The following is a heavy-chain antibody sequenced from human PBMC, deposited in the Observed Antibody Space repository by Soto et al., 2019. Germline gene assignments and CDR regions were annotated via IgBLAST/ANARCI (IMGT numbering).Heavy chain of an antibody. D-gene: IGHD6-19*01. CDR2: INHSGST. V-gene: IGHV4-34*01. Sequence: QVQLQQWGAGLLKPSETLSLTCAVYGGSFSGYYWSWIRQPPGKGLEWIGEINHSGSTNYNPSLKSRVTISVDTSKNQCSLKLSSVTAADTAVYYSASSPYSSGWSESRLPNWGQGTLVTVSS. CDR1: GGSFSGYY. CDR3: ASSPYSSGWSESRLPN. J-gene: IGHJ4*02.